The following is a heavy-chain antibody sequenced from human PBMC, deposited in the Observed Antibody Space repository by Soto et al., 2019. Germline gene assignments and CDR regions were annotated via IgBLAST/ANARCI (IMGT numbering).Heavy chain of an antibody. J-gene: IGHJ6*02. CDR3: AKDIVVVPAAFYYYYGMDV. CDR2: ISAYNGNT. CDR1: GYTFTSYG. Sequence: ASVKVSCKASGYTFTSYGISWVRQAPGQGLEWMGWISAYNGNTNYAQKLQGRVTMTTDTSTSTAYMELRSLRSDDTAVYCCAKDIVVVPAAFYYYYGMDVWGQGTTVTVSS. V-gene: IGHV1-18*01. D-gene: IGHD2-2*01.